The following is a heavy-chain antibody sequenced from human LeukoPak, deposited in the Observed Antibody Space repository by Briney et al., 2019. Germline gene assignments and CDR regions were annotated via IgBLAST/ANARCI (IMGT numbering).Heavy chain of an antibody. CDR2: INPTSTNT. Sequence: RASVKVSCKAYGYTFTPYYMHWVRQAPGQGLEWMGRINPTSTNTRYAQKFQGRVTMTRDTSTSTVYMELSSLTAEDTAVYYCARDQRGGRISWYSHFDFWGQGTLVTVSS. CDR1: GYTFTPYY. D-gene: IGHD6-13*01. V-gene: IGHV1-46*01. CDR3: ARDQRGGRISWYSHFDF. J-gene: IGHJ4*02.